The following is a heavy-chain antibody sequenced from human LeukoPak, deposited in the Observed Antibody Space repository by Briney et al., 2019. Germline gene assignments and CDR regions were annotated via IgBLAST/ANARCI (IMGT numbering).Heavy chain of an antibody. CDR1: GGAFMNYV. J-gene: IGHJ3*02. CDR3: ARVGGSSGASDI. V-gene: IGHV1-69*06. CDR2: IIPMSGTA. D-gene: IGHD5-12*01. Sequence: SVKVSCKVSGGAFMNYVITWVRQAPRQGVEWMGRIIPMSGTANYPQKFQGRVTIMADKSTNTVYMELRRLRSEDTAVYFCARVGGSSGASDIWGQGTMVIVSS.